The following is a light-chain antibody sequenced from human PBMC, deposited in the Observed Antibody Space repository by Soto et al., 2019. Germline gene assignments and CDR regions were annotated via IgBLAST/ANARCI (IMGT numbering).Light chain of an antibody. CDR2: LGS. CDR3: MQGLETPYT. CDR1: QSLLHSNGKTF. Sequence: IVVTQSPLSLPVTPGEPASISCRSGQSLLHSNGKTFLAWYLQKPGQSPQILIYLGSNRASGVTETFSGSGSGTDFTLKISRVEAEDVGVYYCMQGLETPYTFGQGTKLEIK. J-gene: IGKJ2*01. V-gene: IGKV2-28*01.